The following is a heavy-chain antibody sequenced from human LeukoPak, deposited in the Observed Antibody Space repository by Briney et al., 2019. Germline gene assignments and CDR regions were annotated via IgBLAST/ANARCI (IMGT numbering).Heavy chain of an antibody. CDR1: GYSINSGCY. V-gene: IGHV4-38-2*01. Sequence: SETLSLTCAVSGYSINSGCYWGRIRQPPGRGLEWIGSIYHSGSTYYNPSLKSRVTMSVDTSKNQFSLKLSSVTAADTAVYYCARGVVVSPAPLYYMDVWGKGATVTVSS. J-gene: IGHJ6*03. D-gene: IGHD2-15*01. CDR2: IYHSGST. CDR3: ARGVVVSPAPLYYMDV.